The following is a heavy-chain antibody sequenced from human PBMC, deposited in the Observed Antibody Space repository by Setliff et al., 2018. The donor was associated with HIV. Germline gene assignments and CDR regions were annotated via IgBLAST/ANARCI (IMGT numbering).Heavy chain of an antibody. V-gene: IGHV3-13*01. Sequence: GGSLRLSCEASGFIFSNHVFHWVRQAAAKGLEWVAAIGTGGVTYYVDSVKGRFTISRDNAKNTLYLQMNSLRAEDTAVYYCARDLSYDYDRSSDNFDYWGQGTLVTVSS. CDR3: ARDLSYDYDRSSDNFDY. D-gene: IGHD3-22*01. J-gene: IGHJ4*02. CDR2: IGTGGVT. CDR1: GFIFSNHV.